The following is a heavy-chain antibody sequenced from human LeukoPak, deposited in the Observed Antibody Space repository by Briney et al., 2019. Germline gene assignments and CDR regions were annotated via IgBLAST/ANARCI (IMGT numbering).Heavy chain of an antibody. D-gene: IGHD6-13*01. Sequence: ASVKVSCKASGGTFSSYAISWVRQAPGQGLEWMGGIIPIFGTANYAQKFQGRVTITTDESTSTAYMELSSLRSEDTAVYYCARVSRLRSSSWYGGYYYYYMDVWGKGTTVTVSS. J-gene: IGHJ6*03. V-gene: IGHV1-69*05. CDR2: IIPIFGTA. CDR1: GGTFSSYA. CDR3: ARVSRLRSSSWYGGYYYYYMDV.